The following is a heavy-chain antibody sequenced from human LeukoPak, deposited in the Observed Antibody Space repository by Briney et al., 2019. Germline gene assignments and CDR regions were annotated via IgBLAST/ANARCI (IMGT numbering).Heavy chain of an antibody. CDR2: INHSGST. CDR1: GGSISNSY. V-gene: IGHV4-34*01. Sequence: PSETLSLTCTVSGGSISNSYWSWIRQPPGKGLEWIGEINHSGSTNYNPSLKSRVTISVDTSKNQFSLKLSSVTAADTAVYYCARDRHYDILTGSNWFDPWGQGTLVTVSS. D-gene: IGHD3-9*01. J-gene: IGHJ5*02. CDR3: ARDRHYDILTGSNWFDP.